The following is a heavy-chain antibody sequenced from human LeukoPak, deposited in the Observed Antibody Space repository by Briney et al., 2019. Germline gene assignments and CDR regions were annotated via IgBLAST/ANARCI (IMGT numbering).Heavy chain of an antibody. CDR2: KYARGSS. J-gene: IGHJ3*02. CDR3: ARGRYCSADICTGGDSFDI. D-gene: IGHD2-15*01. CDR1: GGSISNYY. Sequence: SETLSLTCTVSGGSISNYYWSWIRQPAGKGLEWIGRKYARGSSNYNPPVQSRVTMSVDTSKKQFSLKLRSVTAADTAVYYCARGRYCSADICTGGDSFDIWGQGTMVSVSP. V-gene: IGHV4-4*07.